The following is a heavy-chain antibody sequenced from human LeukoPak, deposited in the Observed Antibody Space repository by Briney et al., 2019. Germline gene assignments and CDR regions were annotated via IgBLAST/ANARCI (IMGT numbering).Heavy chain of an antibody. J-gene: IGHJ4*02. CDR2: LYSGGST. Sequence: GGSLRLSCAASGFAVSSNYMSWVRQAPGKGLEWVSVLYSGGSTYYVDSVKGRFTISRDNSKNTLYLQMSSLRAEDTAVYYCATDYGKDPLYFDYWGQGTLVTVSS. CDR1: GFAVSSNY. V-gene: IGHV3-53*05. D-gene: IGHD3-16*01. CDR3: ATDYGKDPLYFDY.